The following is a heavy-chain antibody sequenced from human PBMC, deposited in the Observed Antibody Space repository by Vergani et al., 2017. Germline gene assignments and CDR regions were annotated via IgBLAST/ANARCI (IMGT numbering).Heavy chain of an antibody. V-gene: IGHV4-38-2*01. D-gene: IGHD3-16*02. CDR2: IYHSGST. J-gene: IGHJ4*02. Sequence: QVQLQESGPGLVKPSETLSLTCAVSGYSISSGYYWGWIRQPPGKGLEWMGSIYHSGSTYYNPSLKSRVTISVDTSKNQFSLKLSSVTAADTAVYYCASLYDYVWGSYRYIVDPYFDYWGQGTLVTVSS. CDR1: GYSISSGYY. CDR3: ASLYDYVWGSYRYIVDPYFDY.